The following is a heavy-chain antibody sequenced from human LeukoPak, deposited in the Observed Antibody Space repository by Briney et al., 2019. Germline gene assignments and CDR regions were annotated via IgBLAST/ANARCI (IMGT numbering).Heavy chain of an antibody. CDR1: GFTFGDYA. V-gene: IGHV3-49*04. D-gene: IGHD6-19*01. J-gene: IGHJ4*02. CDR3: TRDWSSSGWYDYFDY. Sequence: PGGSLRLSCTASGFTFGDYAMSWVRQAPGKGLEWVGFIRSKAYGGTTEYAASVKGRFTISRDDSKSIAYLQMNSLKTEDTAVYYCTRDWSSSGWYDYFDYWGQGTLVTVSS. CDR2: IRSKAYGGTT.